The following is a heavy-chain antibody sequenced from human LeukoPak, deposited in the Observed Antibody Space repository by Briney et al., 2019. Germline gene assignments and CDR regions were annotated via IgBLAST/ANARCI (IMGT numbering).Heavy chain of an antibody. CDR2: ISYDGSNK. D-gene: IGHD3-22*01. V-gene: IGHV3-30-3*01. J-gene: IGHJ4*02. CDR1: GFTFSSYA. Sequence: GGSLRLSCAASGFTFSSYAMHWVRQAPGKGLEWVAVISYDGSNKYYADSVKGRFTISRDNSKNTLYLQMNSLRAEDTAVYYCARAYYYDGSGPEGYWGQGTLVTVSS. CDR3: ARAYYYDGSGPEGY.